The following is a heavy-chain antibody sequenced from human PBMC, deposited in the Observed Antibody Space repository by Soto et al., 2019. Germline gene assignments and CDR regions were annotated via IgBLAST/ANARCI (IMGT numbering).Heavy chain of an antibody. CDR1: GYPFTHYG. V-gene: IGHV1-18*01. D-gene: IGHD4-17*01. CDR2: ISPFNGNT. J-gene: IGHJ6*02. Sequence: ASVKVSCKSSGYPFTHYGITWIRQAPGQGLEWMGWISPFNGNTNYGQTLQGRVTLTTDTSTSIVFMELRSLTSDDTAMYYCARLYGDNSGMDVWGQGTTVTVSS. CDR3: ARLYGDNSGMDV.